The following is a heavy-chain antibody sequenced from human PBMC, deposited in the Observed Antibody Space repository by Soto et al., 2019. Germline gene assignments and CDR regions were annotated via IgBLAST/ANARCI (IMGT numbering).Heavy chain of an antibody. D-gene: IGHD2-2*01. CDR1: GFTVISNY. V-gene: IGHV3-53*04. J-gene: IGHJ6*02. Sequence: EVQLVESGGGLVQPGGSLRLSWAASGFTVISNYMSGVRQAPGKGLDWVSVIYSGGTTYSADSVKGRFTISIHNSKNTLYLQMNSLRDEDTAVYYCARARSLPAANFYGMDVWGQGTTVTVSS. CDR2: IYSGGTT. CDR3: ARARSLPAANFYGMDV.